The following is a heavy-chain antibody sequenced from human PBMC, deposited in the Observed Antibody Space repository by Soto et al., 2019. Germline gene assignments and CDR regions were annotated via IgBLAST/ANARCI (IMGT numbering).Heavy chain of an antibody. Sequence: ASVKVSCKASGYTFSNYGISWVRQAPGQGLEWMGWISAYNGNTKYAQKLQGRVTMTTDTSTSTAYMELRSLRAEDTAIYYCARDGYNSGWQDLIYYLDSWGQGTLVTVSS. CDR3: ARDGYNSGWQDLIYYLDS. D-gene: IGHD6-19*01. V-gene: IGHV1-18*01. CDR1: GYTFSNYG. J-gene: IGHJ4*02. CDR2: ISAYNGNT.